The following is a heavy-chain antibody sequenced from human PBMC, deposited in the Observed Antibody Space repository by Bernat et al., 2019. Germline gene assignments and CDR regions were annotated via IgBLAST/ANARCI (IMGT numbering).Heavy chain of an antibody. V-gene: IGHV4-31*03. CDR3: ARDSMGNPNAYYYYMDV. CDR2: IYYSGST. D-gene: IGHD1-26*01. CDR1: GGSISSGGYY. Sequence: QVQLQESGPGLVKPSQTLSLTCTVSGGSISSGGYYWSWIRQHPGKGLEWIGYIYYSGSTYYNPSLKSRVTISVDTSKNQFSMKLSSVTAADTAVYYCARDSMGNPNAYYYYMDVWGKGTTVTVSS. J-gene: IGHJ6*03.